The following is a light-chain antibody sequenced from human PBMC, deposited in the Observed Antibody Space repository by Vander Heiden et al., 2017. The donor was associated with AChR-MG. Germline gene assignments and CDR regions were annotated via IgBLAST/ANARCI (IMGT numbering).Light chain of an antibody. V-gene: IGLV3-1*01. CDR1: KLGDKY. Sequence: SFELPPPPSVSVSQAQTASITCSGDKLGDKYACWYQQKPGQSPVLVIYQNTKRPSGIPERFSGSTSGNTATLTISGTQAIDEADYYCQAWDSTFWVFGGGTKLTVL. CDR2: QNT. CDR3: QAWDSTFWV. J-gene: IGLJ3*02.